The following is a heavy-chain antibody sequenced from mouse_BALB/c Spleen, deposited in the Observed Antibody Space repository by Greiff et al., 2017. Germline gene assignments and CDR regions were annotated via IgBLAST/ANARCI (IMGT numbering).Heavy chain of an antibody. V-gene: IGHV1-5*01. Sequence: EVKLVESGTVLARPGASVKMSCKASGYTFTSYWMHWVKQRPGQGLEWIGAIYPGNSDTSYNQKFKGKAKLTAVTSTSTAYMELSSLTNEDSAVYYCNAVYDYDYAMDYWGQGTSVTVSS. J-gene: IGHJ4*01. CDR2: IYPGNSDT. D-gene: IGHD2-4*01. CDR1: GYTFTSYW. CDR3: NAVYDYDYAMDY.